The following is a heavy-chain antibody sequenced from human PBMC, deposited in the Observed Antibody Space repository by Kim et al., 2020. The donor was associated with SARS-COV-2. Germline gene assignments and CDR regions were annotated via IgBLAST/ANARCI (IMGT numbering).Heavy chain of an antibody. CDR1: GYTFTSYG. CDR3: ARAHTAAAPLYYYYYGMDV. J-gene: IGHJ6*02. V-gene: IGHV1-18*01. D-gene: IGHD6-13*01. Sequence: ASVKVSCKASGYTFTSYGISWVRQAPGQGLEWMGWISAYNGNTNYAQKLQGRVTMTTDTSTSTAYMELRSLRSDDTAVYYCARAHTAAAPLYYYYYGMDVWGQGTTVTVSS. CDR2: ISAYNGNT.